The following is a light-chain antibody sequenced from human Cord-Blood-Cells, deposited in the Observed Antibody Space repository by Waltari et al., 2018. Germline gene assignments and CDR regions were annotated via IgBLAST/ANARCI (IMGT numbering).Light chain of an antibody. CDR2: EVS. CDR1: SRDVGGYNY. J-gene: IGLJ2*01. Sequence: QSALTRPPSASGSPGQSVTISCTGTSRDVGGYNYVSWYQQHPGKAPKLMIYEVSKRPAGVPVGFSGSRSGNTASLTVSGLQAEDEADYYCSSYAGSNNFVVFGGGTKLTVL. V-gene: IGLV2-8*01. CDR3: SSYAGSNNFVV.